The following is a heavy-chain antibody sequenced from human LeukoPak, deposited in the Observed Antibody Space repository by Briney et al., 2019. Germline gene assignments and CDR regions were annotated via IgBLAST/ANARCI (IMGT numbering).Heavy chain of an antibody. CDR1: GFTFSSYS. J-gene: IGHJ5*02. Sequence: PGGSLRLSCAASGFTFSSYSMNWVRQAPGKGLEWVSSISSSSSYIYYADSVKGRFTISRDNAKNSLYLQMNSLRAEDTAVYYCARDQGASANWFDPWAQGTLVTVSS. CDR2: ISSSSSYI. CDR3: ARDQGASANWFDP. V-gene: IGHV3-21*01. D-gene: IGHD2-2*01.